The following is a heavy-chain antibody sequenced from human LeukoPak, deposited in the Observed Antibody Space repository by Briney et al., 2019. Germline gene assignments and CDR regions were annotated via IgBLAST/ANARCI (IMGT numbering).Heavy chain of an antibody. CDR2: IYSGGTT. V-gene: IGHV3-53*01. CDR3: ARIYDILTGYPYFDL. J-gene: IGHJ2*01. CDR1: GFTVSSNY. Sequence: GGSLRLSCAASGFTVSSNYMSWVRQAPGKGLEWVSVIYSGGTTYYADSVKGRFTISRDNSKNTLYLQMNSLRAEDTAVYYCARIYDILTGYPYFDLWGRGTLLTVSS. D-gene: IGHD3-9*01.